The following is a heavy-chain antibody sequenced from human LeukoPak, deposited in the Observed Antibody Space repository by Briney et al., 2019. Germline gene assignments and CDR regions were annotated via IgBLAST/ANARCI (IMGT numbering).Heavy chain of an antibody. J-gene: IGHJ4*02. V-gene: IGHV3-66*01. D-gene: IGHD3-22*01. CDR3: ARVNYDSSGYYY. CDR1: GFTVSSNY. CDR2: IYSGGST. Sequence: GGSLRLSCAASGFTVSSNYMSWVRQAPGKGLEWVSVIYSGGSTYYADSVKGRFTISRDNSKNTLYLQMNSLRAEDTAVYYCARVNYDSSGYYYWGQGTLVTVSS.